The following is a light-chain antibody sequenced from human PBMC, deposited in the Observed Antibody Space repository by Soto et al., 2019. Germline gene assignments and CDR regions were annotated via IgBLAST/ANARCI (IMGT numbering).Light chain of an antibody. CDR3: QHYNSYPIT. V-gene: IGKV1-5*03. Sequence: DIQMTQSPSTLSASVGDRVTITCRASQSISPWLAWYQQKPGKAPKLLIYKSSSLKSSVPSRFSGSGSGKKFTLTINSLQPEDCATYDGQHYNSYPITFGRGTRLEIK. CDR2: KSS. CDR1: QSISPW. J-gene: IGKJ5*01.